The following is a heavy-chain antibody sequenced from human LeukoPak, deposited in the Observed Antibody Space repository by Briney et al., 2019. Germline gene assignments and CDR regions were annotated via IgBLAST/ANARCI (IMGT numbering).Heavy chain of an antibody. CDR2: IYSDGSDT. D-gene: IGHD3/OR15-3a*01. J-gene: IGHJ3*01. CDR3: ATDSGHGFSF. Sequence: GGSLRLSCAASGFSFSDYWMSWVRLPPGKGLVWVSRIYSDGSDTTYADSVKGRFTISRDNARNTLYLQMSSLRAEDTAVYYCATDSGHGFSFWGQGTMVTVSS. CDR1: GFSFSDYW. V-gene: IGHV3-74*01.